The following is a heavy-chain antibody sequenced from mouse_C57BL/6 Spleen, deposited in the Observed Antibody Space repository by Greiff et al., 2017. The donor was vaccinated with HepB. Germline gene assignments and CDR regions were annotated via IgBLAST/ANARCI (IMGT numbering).Heavy chain of an antibody. CDR1: GFTFSDAW. CDR2: IRNKANNHAT. V-gene: IGHV6-6*01. D-gene: IGHD1-1*01. J-gene: IGHJ3*01. CDR3: TPHYYGSSPFAY. Sequence: EVMLVESGGGLVQPGGSMKLSCAASGFTFSDAWMDWVRQSPEKGLEWVAEIRNKANNHATDYAESGKGKFTISRDDFKSSVYLQMNSLRAEDTGIYYCTPHYYGSSPFAYWGQGTLVTVSA.